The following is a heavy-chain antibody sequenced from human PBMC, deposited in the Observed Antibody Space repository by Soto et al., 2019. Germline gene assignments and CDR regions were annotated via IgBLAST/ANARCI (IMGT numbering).Heavy chain of an antibody. CDR2: IKSDGSTT. J-gene: IGHJ4*02. V-gene: IGHV3-74*01. D-gene: IGHD6-13*01. CDR3: VRGGPSSSNSWYPY. CDR1: GFSFSSYW. Sequence: GGSLRLSCAASGFSFSSYWMHWVRQVPGKGLVWVSRIKSDGSTTNYADSVKGRFTISRDNVKNTLYLQLNSLRAEDTAVYYCVRGGPSSSNSWYPYWGQGTPVTVSS.